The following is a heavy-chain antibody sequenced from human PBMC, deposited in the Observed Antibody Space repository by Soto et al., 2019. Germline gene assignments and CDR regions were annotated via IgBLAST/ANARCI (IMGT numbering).Heavy chain of an antibody. CDR3: AKDGPYSSGWYYFDY. V-gene: IGHV3-30*18. CDR1: GFTFVSFG. CDR2: ISYDGSNK. J-gene: IGHJ4*02. D-gene: IGHD6-19*01. Sequence: PGGSLRLSCAASGFTFVSFGMHGVRQAPGKGLEWVAVISYDGSNKYYADSVKGRFTISRDNSKNTLYLQMNSLRAEDTAVYYCAKDGPYSSGWYYFDYWGQGTLVTVSS.